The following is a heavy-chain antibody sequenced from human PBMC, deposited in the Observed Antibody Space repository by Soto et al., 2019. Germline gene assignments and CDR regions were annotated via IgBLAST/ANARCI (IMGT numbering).Heavy chain of an antibody. J-gene: IGHJ5*02. CDR1: GGSISSYY. Sequence: QVQLQESGPGLVKPSETLSLTCTVSGGSISSYYWSWIRQPPGKGLEWIGYIYYSGSTNYNPSLKSRVTISVDTSKNQFSLKLSSVTAADTAVYYCAGQYGSGTSPFDPWGQGTLVTVSS. CDR3: AGQYGSGTSPFDP. D-gene: IGHD3-10*01. V-gene: IGHV4-59*01. CDR2: IYYSGST.